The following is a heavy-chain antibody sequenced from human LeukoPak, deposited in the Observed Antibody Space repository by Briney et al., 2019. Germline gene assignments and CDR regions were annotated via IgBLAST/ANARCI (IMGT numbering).Heavy chain of an antibody. V-gene: IGHV3-23*01. CDR1: GLTFSSYA. CDR3: ATITIAAANFDY. Sequence: GGSLRLSCAASGLTFSSYAMSWVRQAPGKGLEWVSAISGSGGSTYYADSVKGRFTISRDNSKNTLYLQMNSLRAEDTAVYYCATITIAAANFDYWGQGTLVTVSS. D-gene: IGHD6-13*01. CDR2: ISGSGGST. J-gene: IGHJ4*02.